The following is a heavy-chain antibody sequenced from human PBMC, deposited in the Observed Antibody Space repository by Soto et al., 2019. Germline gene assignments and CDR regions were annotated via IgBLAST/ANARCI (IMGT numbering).Heavy chain of an antibody. CDR1: GGTFSSYA. J-gene: IGHJ4*02. D-gene: IGHD5-18*01. CDR2: IIPIFGTA. Sequence: QVQLVQSGAEVQKPGSSVKVSCKASGGTFSSYAISWVRQAPGQGLEWMGGIIPIFGTANYAQKFQGRVTITADESTSTAYMELSSLRSEDTAVYYCARVKEGTAMVTSFDYWGQGTLVTVSS. CDR3: ARVKEGTAMVTSFDY. V-gene: IGHV1-69*01.